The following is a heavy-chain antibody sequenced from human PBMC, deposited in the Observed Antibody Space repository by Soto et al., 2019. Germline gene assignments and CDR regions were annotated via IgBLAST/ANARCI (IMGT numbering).Heavy chain of an antibody. CDR1: GFSVSSNY. Sequence: GGSLRLSCAASGFSVSSNYMSWVRQAPGKGLEWVSVIYGGGSTYYADSVKGLFTISRDYSKNTLYLQMNSLRAEDTAVYYCARSRTRWIPFDYWGQGALVTVSS. D-gene: IGHD2-2*01. CDR2: IYGGGST. J-gene: IGHJ4*02. CDR3: ARSRTRWIPFDY. V-gene: IGHV3-53*01.